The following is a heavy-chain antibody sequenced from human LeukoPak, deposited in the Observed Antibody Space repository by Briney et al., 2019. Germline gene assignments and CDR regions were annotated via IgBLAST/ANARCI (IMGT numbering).Heavy chain of an antibody. Sequence: ASVKVSCKASGGTFSSYAISWVRQAPGQGLEWMGRIIPILGIANYAQKLQGRVTITADKSTSTAYMELSSLRSEDTAVYYCARDGVVQSDEGFDYWGQGTLVTVSS. D-gene: IGHD2-2*01. V-gene: IGHV1-69*04. J-gene: IGHJ4*02. CDR1: GGTFSSYA. CDR3: ARDGVVQSDEGFDY. CDR2: IIPILGIA.